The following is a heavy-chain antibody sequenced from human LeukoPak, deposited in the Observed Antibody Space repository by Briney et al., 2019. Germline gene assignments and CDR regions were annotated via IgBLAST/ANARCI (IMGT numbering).Heavy chain of an antibody. J-gene: IGHJ4*02. D-gene: IGHD6-13*01. CDR3: ARDGSSWFDY. CDR2: TYYSGST. V-gene: IGHV4-39*07. CDR1: GGSISSSSYY. Sequence: SETLSLTCPVSGGSISSSSYYWRGIRQPPGKGLEWIGSTYYSGSTYYNPSLKSRVTIPVDTSKNQFSLKLSSVTAADTAVYYCARDGSSWFDYWGQGTLVTVSS.